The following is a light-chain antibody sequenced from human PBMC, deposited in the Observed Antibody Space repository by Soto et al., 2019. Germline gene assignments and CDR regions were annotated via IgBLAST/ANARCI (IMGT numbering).Light chain of an antibody. CDR1: GSNIGTNT. V-gene: IGLV1-44*01. CDR3: AALDDSLNGVV. Sequence: QSVLTQPPSASGTPGQRVTISCSGSGSNIGTNTVNWYQQLPGTAPKLLIHSDDQRPSGVPDRFSGSKSGTSASLAISGLQSEYEADYYCAALDDSLNGVVFGGGTKLTVL. CDR2: SDD. J-gene: IGLJ2*01.